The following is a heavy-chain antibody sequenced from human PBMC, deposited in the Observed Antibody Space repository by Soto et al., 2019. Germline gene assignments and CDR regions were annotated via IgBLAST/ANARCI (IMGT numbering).Heavy chain of an antibody. D-gene: IGHD2-2*01. V-gene: IGHV1-18*04. CDR1: GYTFMNHG. CDR3: ARDSTSPSCTSNSCLRGGWFDP. CDR2: INPNNANT. J-gene: IGHJ5*02. Sequence: QLVQSGAEVTKSGASVRVSCKAAGYTFMNHGISWVRQAPGQGLEWMGWINPNNANTYYAQKVEGRVTMTTATSTSTAYMELTSLTSDDTAVYYCARDSTSPSCTSNSCLRGGWFDPWGQGTLLTVSS.